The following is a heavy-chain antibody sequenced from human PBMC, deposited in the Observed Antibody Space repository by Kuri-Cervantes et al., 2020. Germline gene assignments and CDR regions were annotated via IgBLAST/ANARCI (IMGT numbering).Heavy chain of an antibody. CDR3: ARDPLYCSGGSCYYGMDV. CDR2: IWYGGSNK. CDR1: GFTFSNYG. J-gene: IGHJ6*02. D-gene: IGHD2-15*01. Sequence: GGSLRLSCAASGFTFSNYGMHWVRQAPGKGLEWVAVIWYGGSNKNYADSVKGRFTISRDNSKNTLYLQMNSLRAEDTAVYYCARDPLYCSGGSCYYGMDVWGQGTTVTVSS. V-gene: IGHV3-33*01.